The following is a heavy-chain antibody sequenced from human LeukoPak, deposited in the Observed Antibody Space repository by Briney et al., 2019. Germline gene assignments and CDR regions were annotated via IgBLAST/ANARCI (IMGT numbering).Heavy chain of an antibody. J-gene: IGHJ6*03. Sequence: SETLSLTCTVSGYSISSGYYWGWIRQPPGKGLEWIGSIYHSGSTYYNPSLKSRVTISVDTSKNQFSLKLSSVTAADTAVYYCARDLPLRSMDVWGKGTTVTVSS. CDR3: ARDLPLRSMDV. CDR1: GYSISSGYY. V-gene: IGHV4-38-2*02. CDR2: IYHSGST. D-gene: IGHD4/OR15-4a*01.